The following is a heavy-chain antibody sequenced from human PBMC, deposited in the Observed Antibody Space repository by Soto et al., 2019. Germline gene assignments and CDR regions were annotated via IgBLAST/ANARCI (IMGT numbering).Heavy chain of an antibody. Sequence: DVQLVQSGAEVKKPGESLRISRKGSGYSFTSYWISWVRQMPGKGLEWMGRIDPSDSYTNYSPSFQGHVTISADKSISTAYLQWSSLKASDTAMYYCASNVDTAMVSFGYWGQGTLVTVSS. J-gene: IGHJ4*02. CDR2: IDPSDSYT. CDR3: ASNVDTAMVSFGY. V-gene: IGHV5-10-1*01. CDR1: GYSFTSYW. D-gene: IGHD5-18*01.